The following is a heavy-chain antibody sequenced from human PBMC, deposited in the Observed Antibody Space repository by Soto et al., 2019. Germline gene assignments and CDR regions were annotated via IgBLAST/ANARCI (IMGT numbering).Heavy chain of an antibody. CDR1: GFTFSDYY. Sequence: GGSLRLSCEGSGFTFSDYYISWIRQAPGKGLEWISYSSNSGTFSRYADSVKGRFSISRDNTKNLLYLQMNSLRAEDTAVYYCAKSRYSDSSGDFYDYWGQGTLVTVSS. J-gene: IGHJ4*02. CDR3: AKSRYSDSSGDFYDY. V-gene: IGHV3-11*06. D-gene: IGHD3-22*01. CDR2: SSNSGTFS.